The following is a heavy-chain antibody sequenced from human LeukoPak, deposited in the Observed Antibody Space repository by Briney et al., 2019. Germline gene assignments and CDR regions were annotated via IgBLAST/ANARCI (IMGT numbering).Heavy chain of an antibody. J-gene: IGHJ4*02. CDR1: RFTFDDYA. D-gene: IGHD6-13*01. CDR3: ARGAHSSSWYENY. V-gene: IGHV3-20*04. Sequence: GGSLRLSCAASRFTFDDYAMSWVRQAPGKGLEWVSGIDWNGGSTRYADSMKGRFTISRDNAKNSLYLQMNSLRAADTALYYCARGAHSSSWYENYWGQGTQVTVSS. CDR2: IDWNGGST.